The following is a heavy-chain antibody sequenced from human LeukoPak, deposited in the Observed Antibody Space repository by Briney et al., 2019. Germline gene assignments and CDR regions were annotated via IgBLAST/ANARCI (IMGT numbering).Heavy chain of an antibody. V-gene: IGHV3-11*06. J-gene: IGHJ4*02. CDR2: ISSSSSYT. CDR1: GFTFSDYY. CDR3: ARSMVPYYYGSGTTYYFDY. D-gene: IGHD3-10*01. Sequence: GGSLRLSCAASGFTFSDYYMSWIRQAPGKGLEWVSYISSSSSYTSYADSVKGRFTISRDNAKNSLYLQMNSLRAEDTAVYYCARSMVPYYYGSGTTYYFDYWGQGTLVTVSS.